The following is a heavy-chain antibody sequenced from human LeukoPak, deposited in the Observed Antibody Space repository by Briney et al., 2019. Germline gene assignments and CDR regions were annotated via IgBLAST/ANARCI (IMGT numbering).Heavy chain of an antibody. Sequence: PSETLSLTCTVSGGSITSVSYSWSWIRQPAGKGLEWIGRIYSSGSTNSNPSLKSRVTISVNTSKNQFSLKLTSVTAADTAVYYCARASRGHDYWGQGTLVTVSS. CDR2: IYSSGST. J-gene: IGHJ4*02. D-gene: IGHD3-10*01. V-gene: IGHV4-61*02. CDR1: GGSITSVSYS. CDR3: ARASRGHDY.